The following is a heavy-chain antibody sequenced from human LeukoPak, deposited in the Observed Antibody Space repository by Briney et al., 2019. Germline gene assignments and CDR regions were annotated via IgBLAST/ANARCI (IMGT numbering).Heavy chain of an antibody. Sequence: GGSLRLSCAASGFTFSSYGMHWXRXXXXXXXEWVAFIRYDGSNKYYADSVKGRFTISRDNSKNTLYLQMNSLRAEDTAVYYCATYPRANAYWGQGTLVTVSS. CDR3: ATYPRANAY. J-gene: IGHJ4*02. CDR1: GFTFSSYG. V-gene: IGHV3-30*02. CDR2: IRYDGSNK.